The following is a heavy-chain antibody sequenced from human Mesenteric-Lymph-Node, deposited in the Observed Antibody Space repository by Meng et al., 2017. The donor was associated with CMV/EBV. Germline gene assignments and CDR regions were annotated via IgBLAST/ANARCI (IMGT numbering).Heavy chain of an antibody. CDR1: GFTFSDYY. V-gene: IGHV3-7*01. D-gene: IGHD3-3*01. J-gene: IGHJ6*02. Sequence: GESLKISCAASGFTFSDYYMSWVRQAPGKGLEWVANIKQDGSEKYYVDSVKGRFTISRDNAKNSLYLQMNSLRAEDTAVYYCARDPSFWSGFGYGMDVWGQGTTVTVSS. CDR3: ARDPSFWSGFGYGMDV. CDR2: IKQDGSEK.